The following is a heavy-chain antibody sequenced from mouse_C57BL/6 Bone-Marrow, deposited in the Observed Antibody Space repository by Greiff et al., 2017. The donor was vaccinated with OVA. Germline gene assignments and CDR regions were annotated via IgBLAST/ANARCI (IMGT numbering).Heavy chain of an antibody. CDR2: IYPGDGDT. D-gene: IGHD1-1*01. J-gene: IGHJ2*01. CDR1: GYAFRSSW. Sequence: VKLMASGPELVKPGASVKISCKASGYAFRSSWLNWVKQRPGTGLEWIGRIYPGDGDTNYNGKFKGKATLTADKSSSTAYMQLSSLTSEDSAVYFCARRDYYGSSPYYFDYWGQGTTLTVSS. V-gene: IGHV1-82*01. CDR3: ARRDYYGSSPYYFDY.